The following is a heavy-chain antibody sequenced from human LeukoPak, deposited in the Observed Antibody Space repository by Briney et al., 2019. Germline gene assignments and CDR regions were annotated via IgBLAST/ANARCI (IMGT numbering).Heavy chain of an antibody. Sequence: GGSLRLSCAASGFTFSNAWMSWVRQAPGKGLEWIGLIKSKTDGGTTDYAAPVKGRFTISRDASKNTLYLQMNSLKTEDTAVYYCTTVRRHLPITMVRGEAEYYYYMDVWGKGTTVTISS. CDR2: IKSKTDGGTT. J-gene: IGHJ6*03. CDR3: TTVRRHLPITMVRGEAEYYYYMDV. D-gene: IGHD3-10*01. V-gene: IGHV3-15*01. CDR1: GFTFSNAW.